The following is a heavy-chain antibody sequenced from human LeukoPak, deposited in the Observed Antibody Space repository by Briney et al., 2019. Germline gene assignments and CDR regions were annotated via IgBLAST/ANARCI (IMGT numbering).Heavy chain of an antibody. J-gene: IGHJ4*02. D-gene: IGHD3-10*01. CDR1: GFTFSSYA. Sequence: GGSLRLSCAASGFTFSSYAMSWVRQAPGKGLEWVAAISGSGGSTYYADSVKGRFTISRDNSKNTMYLQMNSLRAEDTAVYYCAKGGGWFGELLPLDYWGQGTLVTVSS. CDR2: ISGSGGST. V-gene: IGHV3-23*01. CDR3: AKGGGWFGELLPLDY.